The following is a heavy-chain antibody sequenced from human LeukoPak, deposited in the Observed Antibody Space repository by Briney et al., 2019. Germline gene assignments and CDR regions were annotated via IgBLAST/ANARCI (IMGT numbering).Heavy chain of an antibody. D-gene: IGHD3-3*01. J-gene: IGHJ5*02. Sequence: SETLSPTCTVSGGSISSYYWSWIRQPPGKGLEWIGYIYSSGSTNHNPSLKSRVTISIDTSKNQFSLKLRSVTAADTAVYYCARLDGGYYSRWFDPWGQGTLVTVSS. CDR3: ARLDGGYYSRWFDP. CDR1: GGSISSYY. V-gene: IGHV4-4*09. CDR2: IYSSGST.